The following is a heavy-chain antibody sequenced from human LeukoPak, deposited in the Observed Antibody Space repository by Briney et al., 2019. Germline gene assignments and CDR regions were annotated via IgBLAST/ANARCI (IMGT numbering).Heavy chain of an antibody. CDR1: GYTFTSYG. V-gene: IGHV1-18*01. J-gene: IGHJ4*02. Sequence: ASVKVSCKASGYTFTSYGISWVRQAPGQGLEWMGWISAYNGNTNYAQKLQGRVTMTTDTSTSTAYMELRSLRSDDTAVYYCARGELNYDFWSGYILHWGQGTLVTVSS. D-gene: IGHD3-3*01. CDR3: ARGELNYDFWSGYILH. CDR2: ISAYNGNT.